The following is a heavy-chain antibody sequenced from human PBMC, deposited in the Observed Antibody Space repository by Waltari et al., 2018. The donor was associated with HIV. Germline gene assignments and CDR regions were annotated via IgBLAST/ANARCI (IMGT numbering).Heavy chain of an antibody. J-gene: IGHJ4*02. V-gene: IGHV1-2*02. CDR2: LNPNSGGT. CDR3: AKSPGTWSTRD. Sequence: QVQLVQSGAEVKKPGASVKVSCKASGYTFTSYYIHWVRQAPGQGLEWMGWLNPNSGGTNYTQKFQGRVTMTSATSITTAYMELSRLRSDDTAVYYCAKSPGTWSTRDWGQGTLVTVSS. CDR1: GYTFTSYY. D-gene: IGHD1-1*01.